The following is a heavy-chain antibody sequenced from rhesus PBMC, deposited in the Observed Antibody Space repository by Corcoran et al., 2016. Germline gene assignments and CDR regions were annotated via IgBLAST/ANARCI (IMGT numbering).Heavy chain of an antibody. V-gene: IGHV3S5*01. CDR2: INSGGGST. CDR1: GFTFSSYG. CDR3: AKGAGYFDY. J-gene: IGHJ4*01. Sequence: EVQLVETGGGLVQPGGSLKLSCAASGFTFSSYGMSWVRQAPGKGLEWVSAINSGGGSTYYADTVKGRFTISRENSKNTLSLQMNSLRAEDTAVYYCAKGAGYFDYWGQGVLVTVSS.